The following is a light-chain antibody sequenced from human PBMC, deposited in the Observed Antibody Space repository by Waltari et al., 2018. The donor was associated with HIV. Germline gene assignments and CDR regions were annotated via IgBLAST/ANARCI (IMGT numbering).Light chain of an antibody. CDR3: SSLPSSSSLV. CDR1: NNDVGTYNY. J-gene: IGLJ3*02. CDR2: DVT. Sequence: QSALTQPASVSGSPGQSITISCTGTNNDVGTYNYVYWYQQHPGKAPKLIIYDVTDRPAGVSDRCSGSKSGNTAVLTISGLQAEDEADYSCSSLPSSSSLVFGGGTKVTGL. V-gene: IGLV2-14*03.